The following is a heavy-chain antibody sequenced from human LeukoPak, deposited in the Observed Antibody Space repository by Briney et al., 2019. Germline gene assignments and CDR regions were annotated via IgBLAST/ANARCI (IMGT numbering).Heavy chain of an antibody. D-gene: IGHD3-22*01. J-gene: IGHJ3*02. CDR1: GGSISNYY. V-gene: IGHV4-4*08. CDR3: ARPSTYYYDSSGHGAFDI. CDR2: IYASGST. Sequence: SETLSLTCIVSGGSISNYYWNWIRQPPGKGLEWIGRIYASGSTNYNPSLKSRVTISVDTSKNQFSLKLSSVTAADTAVYYCARPSTYYYDSSGHGAFDIWGQGTMVTVSS.